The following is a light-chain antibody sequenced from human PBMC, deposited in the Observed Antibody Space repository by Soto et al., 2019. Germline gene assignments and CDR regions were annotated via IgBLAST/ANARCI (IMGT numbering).Light chain of an antibody. V-gene: IGKV3-11*01. CDR2: DAS. J-gene: IGKJ5*01. CDR1: QSVSSY. Sequence: EIVLTQSPATLCLSPGERATLSCRASQSVSSYLAWYQQKPGQAPRLLIYDASSRPTDIPARFSSSGSGTDFTLTISSLEPEDFALYYCQQRSNWPITCGQGTRLEIK. CDR3: QQRSNWPIT.